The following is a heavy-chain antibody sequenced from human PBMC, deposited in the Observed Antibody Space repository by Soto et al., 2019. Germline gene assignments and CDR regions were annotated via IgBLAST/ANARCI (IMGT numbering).Heavy chain of an antibody. V-gene: IGHV3-23*01. CDR2: ICGDGSNK. D-gene: IGHD3-10*01. CDR3: ARGNFGSMDV. Sequence: GGSLRLSCAASGFTFSGYAMSWVRQAPGKGLEWVSAICGDGSNKYYADSVKGRFTISRDNSKNTLYLQMNSLRTEDTAVYYCARGNFGSMDVWGQGTTVTVSS. CDR1: GFTFSGYA. J-gene: IGHJ6*02.